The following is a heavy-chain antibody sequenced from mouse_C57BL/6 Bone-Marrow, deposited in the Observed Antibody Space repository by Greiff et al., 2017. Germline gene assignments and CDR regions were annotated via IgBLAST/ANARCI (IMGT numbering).Heavy chain of an antibody. Sequence: QVQLQQSGAELARPGASVKLSCKASGYTFTSYGISWVKQRTGQGLEWIGEIYPRSGNTYYNEKFKGKATLTADKSSSTAYMELRSLTSEDSAVYFCAGDGYYWYFDVWGTGTTVTVSA. D-gene: IGHD2-3*01. CDR2: IYPRSGNT. V-gene: IGHV1-81*01. J-gene: IGHJ1*03. CDR3: AGDGYYWYFDV. CDR1: GYTFTSYG.